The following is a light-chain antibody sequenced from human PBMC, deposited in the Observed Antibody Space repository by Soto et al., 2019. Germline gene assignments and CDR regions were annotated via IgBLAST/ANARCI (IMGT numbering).Light chain of an antibody. J-gene: IGKJ4*01. V-gene: IGKV2-28*01. CDR2: LGS. CDR3: MQGFQTPGT. CDR1: QSLLHSNGYNY. Sequence: DIVITQSPLSLPVTPGEPASISCRSSQSLLHSNGYNYLDWYLQKPGQSPQLLIYLGSNRASGVPNRFSGSGSGTDFTLKISRVEAEDVGVYYCMQGFQTPGTFGGGTKVEIK.